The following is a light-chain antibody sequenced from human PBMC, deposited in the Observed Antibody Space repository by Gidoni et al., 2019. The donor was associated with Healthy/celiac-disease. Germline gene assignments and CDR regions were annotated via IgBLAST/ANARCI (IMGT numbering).Light chain of an antibody. CDR1: QSISSW. CDR3: QQYNSYSRT. J-gene: IGKJ1*01. Sequence: DIQMTQSPSTLYASVGDRVTITCRASQSISSWLAWYQQKPGKAPKLLIYKASSLESGGPSRFSGSGSGTEFTLTISSLQPDDFATYYCQQYNSYSRTFGQGTKVEIK. V-gene: IGKV1-5*03. CDR2: KAS.